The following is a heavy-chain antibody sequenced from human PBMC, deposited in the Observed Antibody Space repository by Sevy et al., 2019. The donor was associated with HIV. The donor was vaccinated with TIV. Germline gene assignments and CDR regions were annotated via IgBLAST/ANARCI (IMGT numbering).Heavy chain of an antibody. V-gene: IGHV3-73*01. CDR2: IRSKANSYAT. CDR1: GFTFSGSA. D-gene: IGHD3-10*01. CDR3: TLTTAADYYGSGGTSVGWY. Sequence: GGSLRLSCAASGFTFSGSAMHWVRQASGKGLEWVGRIRSKANSYATAYAASVKGRFTISRDDSKNTAYLQMNSLKTEDTAVYYCTLTTAADYYGSGGTSVGWYWGQGTLVTVSS. J-gene: IGHJ4*02.